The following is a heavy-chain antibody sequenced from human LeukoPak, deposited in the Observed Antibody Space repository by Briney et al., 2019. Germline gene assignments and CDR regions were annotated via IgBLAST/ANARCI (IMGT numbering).Heavy chain of an antibody. Sequence: SGTLSLTCTFSGGSISSSNWWSWVRQPPGKGLEWIGEVYHSGSTTYNSSLKSRLTMSIDKSKNHFSLNLSSVTAADTAVYYCARRYYGSGTNYFDYWGQGTLVTVSS. V-gene: IGHV4-4*02. CDR2: VYHSGST. CDR1: GGSISSSNW. J-gene: IGHJ4*02. D-gene: IGHD3-10*01. CDR3: ARRYYGSGTNYFDY.